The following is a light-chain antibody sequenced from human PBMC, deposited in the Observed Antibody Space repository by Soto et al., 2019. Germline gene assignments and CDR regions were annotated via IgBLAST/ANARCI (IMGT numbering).Light chain of an antibody. CDR2: EVS. CDR3: SSFTSRFTFNYI. V-gene: IGLV2-14*01. CDR1: TSDVGLYNY. J-gene: IGLJ1*01. Sequence: QSALTQPASVSGSPGQSITISCTGTTSDVGLYNYVSWYQQHPGKAPKLMISEVSNRPSGVSNRFSGSKSGNTASLTISGLQAEDDADYYCSSFTSRFTFNYIFGTGTKLTVL.